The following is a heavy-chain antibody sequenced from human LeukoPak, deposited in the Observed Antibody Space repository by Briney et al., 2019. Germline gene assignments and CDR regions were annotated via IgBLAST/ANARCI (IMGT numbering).Heavy chain of an antibody. CDR2: ISAYNGDT. V-gene: IGHV1-18*01. Sequence: GASVKVSSQASGFTSTRYGISWVRQAPRQGLGWMGWISAYNGDTKYAQKFQDRLTMTTETSTSAAYMELTSLRSDDTAVYYCARDPSNTSGWYAWADYWGQGALVTVSS. CDR3: ARDPSNTSGWYAWADY. J-gene: IGHJ4*02. D-gene: IGHD6-19*01. CDR1: GFTSTRYG.